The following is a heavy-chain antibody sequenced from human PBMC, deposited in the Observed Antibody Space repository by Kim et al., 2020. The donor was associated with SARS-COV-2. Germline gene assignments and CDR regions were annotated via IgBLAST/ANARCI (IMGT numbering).Heavy chain of an antibody. CDR2: INSDGSST. CDR1: GFTFSSYW. Sequence: GGSLRLSCAASGFTFSSYWMHWVRQAPGKGLVWVSRINSDGSSTSYADSVKGRFTISRDNAKNTLYLQMNSLRDEDTAVYYCARGRPGYCSGGSCTTIDYWGQGTLVTVSS. D-gene: IGHD2-15*01. V-gene: IGHV3-74*01. J-gene: IGHJ4*02. CDR3: ARGRPGYCSGGSCTTIDY.